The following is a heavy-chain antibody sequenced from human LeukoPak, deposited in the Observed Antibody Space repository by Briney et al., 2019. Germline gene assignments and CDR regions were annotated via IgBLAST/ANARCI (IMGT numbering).Heavy chain of an antibody. CDR2: IYHSGST. Sequence: SETLSLTCTVSGYSISSGYYWGWIRQPPGKGLEWIGSIYHSGSTYYNPSLKSRVTISVDTSKNQFSLKLSSVTAADTAVFYCARVAYSGYDYRGYFDYWGQGTLVTVSS. D-gene: IGHD5-12*01. CDR1: GYSISSGYY. V-gene: IGHV4-38-2*02. CDR3: ARVAYSGYDYRGYFDY. J-gene: IGHJ4*02.